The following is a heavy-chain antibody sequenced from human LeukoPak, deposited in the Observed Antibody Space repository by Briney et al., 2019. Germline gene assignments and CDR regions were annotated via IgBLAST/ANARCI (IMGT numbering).Heavy chain of an antibody. J-gene: IGHJ4*02. CDR1: GGSIRSYY. CDR2: IYYSGST. CDR3: ARCGYSGYEYDY. D-gene: IGHD5-12*01. V-gene: IGHV4-59*08. Sequence: SETLSLTCNVSGGSIRSYYWGWIRQPPGKGLEWIGYIYYSGSTDYNPSLKSRVTMSVDTSKNQFSLNMSSVTAADTAVYYCARCGYSGYEYDYWGQGTLVTVSS.